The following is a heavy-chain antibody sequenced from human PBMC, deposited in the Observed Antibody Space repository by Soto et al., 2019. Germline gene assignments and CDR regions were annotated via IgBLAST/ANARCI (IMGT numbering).Heavy chain of an antibody. CDR3: ARSQQWLTIGAEYFQH. Sequence: QVQLQQWGAGLLKPSETLSLTCAVYGGSFSGYYWSWIRQPPGKGLEWIGEINHSGSTNYNPSLKGRVTISVDTSKNQFSLKLSSVTAADTAVYYCARSQQWLTIGAEYFQHWGQGTLVTVSS. CDR2: INHSGST. V-gene: IGHV4-34*01. CDR1: GGSFSGYY. D-gene: IGHD6-19*01. J-gene: IGHJ1*01.